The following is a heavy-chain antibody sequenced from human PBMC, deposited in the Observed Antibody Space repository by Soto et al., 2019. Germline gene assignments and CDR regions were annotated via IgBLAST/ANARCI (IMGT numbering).Heavy chain of an antibody. Sequence: ASVKVSCKASGYTFTNYAMHWVRQAPGQRPEWMGRINAINGITNYAQKFQGRVIITRDTSTSTAYMELSSLRSEDTAVYYCARDLNGASQNFYGMDVWGQGTTVTVSS. CDR1: GYTFTNYA. D-gene: IGHD1-1*01. CDR3: ARDLNGASQNFYGMDV. CDR2: INAINGIT. V-gene: IGHV1-3*01. J-gene: IGHJ6*02.